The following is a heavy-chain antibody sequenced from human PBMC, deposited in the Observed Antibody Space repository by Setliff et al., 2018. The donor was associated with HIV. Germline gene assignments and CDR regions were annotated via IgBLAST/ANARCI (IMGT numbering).Heavy chain of an antibody. D-gene: IGHD2-2*01. V-gene: IGHV4-39*07. J-gene: IGHJ3*01. CDR3: ARDDSIVLVPAIMRGDGFDF. CDR2: IYYTGNT. CDR1: GGSVGSSSYY. Sequence: KLSETLSLTCTVSGGSVGSSSYYWAWIRQPPGKGLEWIGSIYYTGNTKYNPSLESRVTFSIDTSENQFSLRLASVTAADTAIYYCARDDSIVLVPAIMRGDGFDFWGQGRMVTVSS.